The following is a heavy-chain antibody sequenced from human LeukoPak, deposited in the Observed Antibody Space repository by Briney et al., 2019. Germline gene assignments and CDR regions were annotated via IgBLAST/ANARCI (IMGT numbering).Heavy chain of an antibody. J-gene: IGHJ6*03. CDR3: ARDRNYYYYMDV. V-gene: IGHV3-7*01. CDR2: IKQDGSEK. Sequence: PGGSLRLSCAASGFTFSSYWMSWVRQAPGKGLEWVANIKQDGSEKYYVDSVKGRFTISRDNAKNTLYLQMNGLRAEDTAVYYCARDRNYYYYMDVWGKGTTVTISS. CDR1: GFTFSSYW.